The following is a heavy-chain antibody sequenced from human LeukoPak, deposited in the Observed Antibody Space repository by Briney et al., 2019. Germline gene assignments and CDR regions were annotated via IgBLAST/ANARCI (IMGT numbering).Heavy chain of an antibody. CDR3: ASGGYSSGWYQNRNWFDP. CDR2: INHSGST. CDR1: GGSFSGYY. J-gene: IGHJ5*02. D-gene: IGHD6-19*01. Sequence: SETLSLTCAVYGGSFSGYYWSWIRQPPGKGLEWIREINHSGSTNYNPSLKSRVTISVDTSKNQFSLKLSSVTAADTAVYYCASGGYSSGWYQNRNWFDPWGQETLVTVSS. V-gene: IGHV4-34*01.